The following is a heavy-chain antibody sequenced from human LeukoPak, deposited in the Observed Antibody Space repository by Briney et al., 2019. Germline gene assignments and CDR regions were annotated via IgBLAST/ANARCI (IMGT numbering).Heavy chain of an antibody. J-gene: IGHJ4*02. V-gene: IGHV4-59*01. D-gene: IGHD3-9*01. CDR1: GGSISSYY. CDR3: ARGGYDILTGYYGLDY. Sequence: PSETLSLTCTVSGGSISSYYWSWIRQPPGKGLEWIGYIYYSGGTNYNPSLKSRVTISVDTSKNQFSLKLSSVTAADTAVYYCARGGYDILTGYYGLDYWGQGTLVTVSS. CDR2: IYYSGGT.